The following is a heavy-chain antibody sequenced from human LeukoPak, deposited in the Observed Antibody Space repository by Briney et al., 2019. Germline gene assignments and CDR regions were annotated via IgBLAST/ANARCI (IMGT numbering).Heavy chain of an antibody. CDR2: INPNSGGT. D-gene: IGHD2-15*01. J-gene: IGHJ4*02. CDR3: AVAYCSGGSCYFDY. Sequence: GASVKVSCKASGYTFTGYYMQWVRQAPGQGLEWMGWINPNSGGTNYAQKFQGRVTMTRDTSISTAYMELSRLRSDDTAVYYCAVAYCSGGSCYFDYWGQGTLVTVSS. CDR1: GYTFTGYY. V-gene: IGHV1-2*02.